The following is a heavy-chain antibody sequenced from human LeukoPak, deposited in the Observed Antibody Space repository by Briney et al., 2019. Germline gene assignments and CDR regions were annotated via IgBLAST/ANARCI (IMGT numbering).Heavy chain of an antibody. J-gene: IGHJ5*02. V-gene: IGHV3-20*04. CDR2: INWNGGST. CDR1: GFTFDDYG. Sequence: PGGSLRLSCAASGFTFDDYGMSWVRQAPGKGLEWVSGINWNGGSTGYADSVTGRFTISRDNAENSLYLQMNSLRAEDTAFYYSQRTAYDILTGSQGWFDPWGQGTLVTVSS. CDR3: QRTAYDILTGSQGWFDP. D-gene: IGHD3-9*01.